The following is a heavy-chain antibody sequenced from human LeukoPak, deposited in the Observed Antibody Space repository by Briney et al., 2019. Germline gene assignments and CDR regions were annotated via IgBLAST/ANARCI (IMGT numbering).Heavy chain of an antibody. Sequence: GGSLRLSCAASGFTFSSYWMTWVRQAPGKGLEWVANIKQDGSKKSYVDSVKGRFTISRDNAKNSLYLQMNSLRAEDTAIYYCTRVGYIDEGIDYWGQGTLVTVSS. J-gene: IGHJ4*02. D-gene: IGHD5-24*01. CDR3: TRVGYIDEGIDY. V-gene: IGHV3-7*04. CDR2: IKQDGSKK. CDR1: GFTFSSYW.